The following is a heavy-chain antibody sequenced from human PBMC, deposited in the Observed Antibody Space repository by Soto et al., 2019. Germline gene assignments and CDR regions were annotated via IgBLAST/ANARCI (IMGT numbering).Heavy chain of an antibody. CDR2: ISYNGIDT. V-gene: IGHV3-30*03. Sequence: QLVESGGGVVQPGRSLRLSCATSGFTFINHGIHWFRQAPGKGLEWVGDISYNGIDTWYADSVKGRFTIYRDNFTNTANLQMNGLRLEDTAVYYCLSGAGQNGHDTRFDYGGKGTLVTVSP. CDR1: GFTFINHG. CDR3: LSGAGQNGHDTRFDY. J-gene: IGHJ4*02. D-gene: IGHD5-12*01.